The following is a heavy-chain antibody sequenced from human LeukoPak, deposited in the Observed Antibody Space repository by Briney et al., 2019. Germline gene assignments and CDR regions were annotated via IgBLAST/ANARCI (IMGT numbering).Heavy chain of an antibody. CDR2: IKYDGREK. Sequence: GGSLRLSCAASGFTFSSYAMSWVRQAPGKGLEWVANIKYDGREKYYVDSVKGRFIISRDNAKNSLYLQMNSLRAEDTAVYYCARDHSEPGVIFDYWGQGSLVTVSS. D-gene: IGHD1-14*01. CDR1: GFTFSSYA. J-gene: IGHJ4*02. CDR3: ARDHSEPGVIFDY. V-gene: IGHV3-7*03.